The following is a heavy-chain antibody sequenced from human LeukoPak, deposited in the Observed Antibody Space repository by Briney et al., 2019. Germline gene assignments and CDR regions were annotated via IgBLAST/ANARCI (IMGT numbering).Heavy chain of an antibody. Sequence: GGSLRLSCAASGFTFSTYTMSWVRQAPGKGLEWVSSISGSGSDIYYADSVKGRLTVSRDNAKNSLYLQMNSLSAEDTAVYYCARGAYGFGPDDYWGQGTLVTVSS. CDR2: ISGSGSDI. CDR1: GFTFSTYT. D-gene: IGHD3/OR15-3a*01. CDR3: ARGAYGFGPDDY. J-gene: IGHJ4*02. V-gene: IGHV3-21*01.